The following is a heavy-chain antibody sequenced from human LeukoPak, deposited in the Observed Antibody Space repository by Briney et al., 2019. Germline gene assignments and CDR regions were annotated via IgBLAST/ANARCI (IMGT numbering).Heavy chain of an antibody. V-gene: IGHV4-38-2*01. Sequence: SQTLSLXCAVAGYSISSSYYGGWIRQPPGKGLELIGEIYHSGRTYYNPSLKSGVTISVDPSKNQFSLKLSSVTAADTAVYYCARRDSLTTLFDIWGQGTMVTVSS. CDR3: ARRDSLTTLFDI. D-gene: IGHD2-21*02. J-gene: IGHJ3*02. CDR2: IYHSGRT. CDR1: GYSISSSYY.